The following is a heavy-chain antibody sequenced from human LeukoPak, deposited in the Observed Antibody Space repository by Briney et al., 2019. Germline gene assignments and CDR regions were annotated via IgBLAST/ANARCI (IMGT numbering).Heavy chain of an antibody. CDR1: GGSLRSGSYY. CDR2: IHAGGST. Sequence: SETLSLTCTVSGGSLRSGSYYWRWIRQPAGKGLEWIGRIHAGGSTNYNPSLKSRVTISADTSKNQFSLERSSVTAADTAVYYCARRWKQWLVRAFDIWGRGTRVTVSS. D-gene: IGHD6-19*01. J-gene: IGHJ3*02. V-gene: IGHV4-61*02. CDR3: ARRWKQWLVRAFDI.